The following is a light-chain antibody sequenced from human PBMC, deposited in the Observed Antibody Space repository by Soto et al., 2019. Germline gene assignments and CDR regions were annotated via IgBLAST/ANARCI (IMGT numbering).Light chain of an antibody. J-gene: IGKJ4*01. CDR2: MAS. CDR1: QSIRSF. CDR3: QQSFNNPLT. Sequence: DIQMTQSPSFLSASVGDRFTITCLASQSIRSFLAWYQQKPGKAPKLLINMASTLQSGVPSRFSGSGSGTEFTLTINSLQPEDFATYFCQQSFNNPLTFGRGTKVDIK. V-gene: IGKV1-39*01.